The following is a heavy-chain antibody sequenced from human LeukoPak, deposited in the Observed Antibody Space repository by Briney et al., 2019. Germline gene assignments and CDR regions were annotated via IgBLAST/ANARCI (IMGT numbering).Heavy chain of an antibody. V-gene: IGHV4-61*02. CDR1: GGSINSGSYY. J-gene: IGHJ4*02. Sequence: SETLSLTCTVSGGSINSGSYYWSWIRQPAGKGLEWIGRIYTSGSTKYNPSLKSRVTMSVDTSKNQFSLILSSVTVADTAVYYCARGRYFDYWGQGTLVTVSS. CDR3: ARGRYFDY. CDR2: IYTSGST.